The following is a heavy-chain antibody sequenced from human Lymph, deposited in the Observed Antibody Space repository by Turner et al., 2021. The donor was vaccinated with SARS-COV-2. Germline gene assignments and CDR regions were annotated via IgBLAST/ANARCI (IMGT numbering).Heavy chain of an antibody. CDR3: ARDYGGNSNYFDY. V-gene: IGHV4-31*03. D-gene: IGHD4-17*01. J-gene: IGHJ4*02. CDR1: GGSISSGGYY. CDR2: IYYSGST. Sequence: QVQLQESGPGLVKPSQTLSLTCTLSGGSISSGGYYWSWIRPHPGKGLEWIGYIYYSGSTYYNPSLKSRVTISVDTSKNQFSLKLSSVTAADTAVYYCARDYGGNSNYFDYWGQGTLVTVSS.